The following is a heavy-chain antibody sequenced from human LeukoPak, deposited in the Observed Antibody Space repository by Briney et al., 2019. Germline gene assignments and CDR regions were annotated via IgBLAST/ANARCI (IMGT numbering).Heavy chain of an antibody. CDR2: IYDCGNA. CDR1: GFTVSSNF. CDR3: ARLKAAGPWSFDY. V-gene: IGHV3-66*04. D-gene: IGHD6-13*01. J-gene: IGHJ4*02. Sequence: GGSLRLSCAASGFTVSSNFMIWVRQAPGKGLEWVSVIYDCGNAFHADSVKGRFTISRDNSKNTLCLQMNSLRAEDTTVYYCARLKAAGPWSFDYWGQGTLVTVSS.